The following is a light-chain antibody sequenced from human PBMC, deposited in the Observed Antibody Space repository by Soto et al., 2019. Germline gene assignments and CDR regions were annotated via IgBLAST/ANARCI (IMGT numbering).Light chain of an antibody. CDR3: QQYGSSPPYT. J-gene: IGKJ3*01. CDR1: QSVSSSY. V-gene: IGKV3-20*01. CDR2: GAS. Sequence: EIVLTQSPGTLSLSPGERATLSCRASQSVSSSYLAWYQQKPGHAPRLLIYGASSRATGIPERFSGSGSGTAFTLTISRIQPADFAVYYCQQYGSSPPYTFGPGTKVDIK.